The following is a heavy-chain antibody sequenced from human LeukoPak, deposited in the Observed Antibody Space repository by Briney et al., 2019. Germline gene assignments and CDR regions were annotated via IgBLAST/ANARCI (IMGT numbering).Heavy chain of an antibody. V-gene: IGHV3-48*03. D-gene: IGHD3-22*01. Sequence: PGGSLRLSCAASGFTFSSYEMNWVRQAPGKGLEWVSYISSSGSTIYYADSVKGRFTISRDNAKNSLYLQMNSLRAEDTAVYYCARGPFADSSGFSIDYWGQGTLVTVSS. CDR2: ISSSGSTI. CDR3: ARGPFADSSGFSIDY. CDR1: GFTFSSYE. J-gene: IGHJ4*02.